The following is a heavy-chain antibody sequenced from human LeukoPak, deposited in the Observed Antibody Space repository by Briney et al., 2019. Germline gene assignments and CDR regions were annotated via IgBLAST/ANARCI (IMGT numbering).Heavy chain of an antibody. CDR2: ISSSSSTI. V-gene: IGHV3-48*04. CDR1: GFTFSSYS. CDR3: ARSATHSGSPFGYFDY. J-gene: IGHJ4*02. D-gene: IGHD1-26*01. Sequence: GGSLRLSCAASGFTFSSYSMNWVRQALGKGLEWISYISSSSSTIYYAESVKGRFTISRDNAKNSLYLQMNSLRAEDTAVYYCARSATHSGSPFGYFDYWGQGTLVTVSS.